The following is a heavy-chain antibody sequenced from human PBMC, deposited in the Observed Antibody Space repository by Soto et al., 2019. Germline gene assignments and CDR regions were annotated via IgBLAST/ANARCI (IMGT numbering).Heavy chain of an antibody. CDR3: TRVGDFWSGYPNDY. D-gene: IGHD3-3*01. CDR2: IRSKAYGGTT. J-gene: IGHJ4*02. CDR1: GFTFGDYA. V-gene: IGHV3-49*03. Sequence: GGSLRLSCTASGFTFGDYAMSWFRQAPGKGLEWVGFIRSKAYGGTTEYAASVKGRFTISRDDSKSIAYLQMNSLKTEDTAVYYCTRVGDFWSGYPNDYWGQGTLVTVSS.